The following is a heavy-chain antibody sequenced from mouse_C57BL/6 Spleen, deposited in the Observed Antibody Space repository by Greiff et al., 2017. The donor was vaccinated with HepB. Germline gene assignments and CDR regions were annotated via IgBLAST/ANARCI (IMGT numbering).Heavy chain of an antibody. Sequence: QVQLQQPGAELVKPGASVKLSCKASGYTFTSYWMHWVKQRPGRGLEWIGRIDPETGGTAYNQKFKGKAILTADKSSSTAYMELRSLTSEDSAVYYCTKNYYGSSPFAYWGQGTLVTVSA. CDR1: GYTFTSYW. V-gene: IGHV1-62-3*01. CDR2: IDPETGGT. D-gene: IGHD1-1*01. CDR3: TKNYYGSSPFAY. J-gene: IGHJ3*01.